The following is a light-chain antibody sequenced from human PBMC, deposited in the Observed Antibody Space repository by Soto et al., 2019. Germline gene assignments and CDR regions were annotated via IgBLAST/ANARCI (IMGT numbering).Light chain of an antibody. V-gene: IGKV1D-12*01. CDR3: LLDYSYFWA. CDR2: AAS. Sequence: DIQMTQSPSSVSSSVGDRFTISCRASQHISNWLAWYQQKPGKAPHLLIYAASNLQTGVPSRFSGSGSGTDFTLTISSLQPEDVATYYCLLDYSYFWAFGQGTKVDI. J-gene: IGKJ1*01. CDR1: QHISNW.